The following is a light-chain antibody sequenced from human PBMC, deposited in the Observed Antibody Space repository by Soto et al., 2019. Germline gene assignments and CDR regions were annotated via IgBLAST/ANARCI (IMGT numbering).Light chain of an antibody. CDR2: DVS. Sequence: QSALTQPASVSGSPGQSITISCTGTSSDIGDYKFVSWYQQHPGKAPKLMIFDVSDRPSGVSNRFSGSKSGNTASLTISGLQAEDEVDYYCSSYTGSTTLPYVFGTGTKLTVL. J-gene: IGLJ1*01. CDR1: SSDIGDYKF. CDR3: SSYTGSTTLPYV. V-gene: IGLV2-14*01.